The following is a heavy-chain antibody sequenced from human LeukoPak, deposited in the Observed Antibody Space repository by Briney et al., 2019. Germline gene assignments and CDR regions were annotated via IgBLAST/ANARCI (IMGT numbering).Heavy chain of an antibody. Sequence: PGGSLRLSCATSGFTFTSYWMNWVRQAPGKGLEWVAGIKQDGSVKYYVDSVKGRFTISRDNPKNSVYLQMNSLRADDTAVYYCARRNLFDYWGQGTLVTVSS. CDR3: ARRNLFDY. CDR2: IKQDGSVK. V-gene: IGHV3-7*01. J-gene: IGHJ4*02. CDR1: GFTFTSYW.